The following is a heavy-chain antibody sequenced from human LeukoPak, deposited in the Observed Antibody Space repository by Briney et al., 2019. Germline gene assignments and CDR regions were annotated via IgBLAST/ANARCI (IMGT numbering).Heavy chain of an antibody. CDR3: VKGYYYDSSGYYYVDYYYGMDV. CDR2: ISWNSGSI. V-gene: IGHV3-9*01. J-gene: IGHJ6*02. Sequence: PGGSLRLSCAASGFTFDDYAMHWVRQAPGKGLEWASGISWNSGSIGYADSVKGRFTISRDIAKNSLYLQMNSLRAEDTALYYCVKGYYYDSSGYYYVDYYYGMDVWGQGTTVTVSS. CDR1: GFTFDDYA. D-gene: IGHD3-22*01.